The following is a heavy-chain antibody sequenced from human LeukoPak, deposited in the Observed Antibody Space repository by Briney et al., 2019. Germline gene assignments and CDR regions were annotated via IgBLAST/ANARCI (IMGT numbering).Heavy chain of an antibody. J-gene: IGHJ5*02. CDR2: IVVGSGNT. CDR1: GFTFTSSA. D-gene: IGHD3-3*01. Sequence: ASVKASCKASGFTFTSSAVQWVRQARGQRLEWIGWIVVGSGNTNYAQKFQERVTITRDMSTSTAYMELSSLRSEDTAVYYCAARHYDFWSGYYYWFDPWGQGTLVTVSS. CDR3: AARHYDFWSGYYYWFDP. V-gene: IGHV1-58*01.